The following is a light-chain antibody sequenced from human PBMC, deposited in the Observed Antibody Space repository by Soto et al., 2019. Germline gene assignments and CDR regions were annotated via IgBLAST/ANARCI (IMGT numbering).Light chain of an antibody. V-gene: IGLV2-11*01. Sequence: QSVLTQPRSVSGSPGQSVTISCTGTSSDVGGYDFVSWYQQHPGKAPKLMISDVSKRPSGVPDRFSGSKSGNTASLTISGLQAEDEADYYCCSYAGSYPLYVFGTGTKLTVL. CDR1: SSDVGGYDF. CDR3: CSYAGSYPLYV. J-gene: IGLJ1*01. CDR2: DVS.